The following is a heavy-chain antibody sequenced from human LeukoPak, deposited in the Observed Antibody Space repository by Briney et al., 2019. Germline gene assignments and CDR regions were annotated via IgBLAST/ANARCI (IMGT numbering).Heavy chain of an antibody. V-gene: IGHV4-39*07. J-gene: IGHJ4*02. Sequence: SETLSLTCTVSGGSISSSSYYWGWIRQPPGKGLEWIGSIYYSGSTYYNPSLKSRVTISVDTSKNQFSLKLRSVTAADTAVYYCAREPYSSSWVDYWGQGTLVTVSS. D-gene: IGHD6-13*01. CDR1: GGSISSSSYY. CDR2: IYYSGST. CDR3: AREPYSSSWVDY.